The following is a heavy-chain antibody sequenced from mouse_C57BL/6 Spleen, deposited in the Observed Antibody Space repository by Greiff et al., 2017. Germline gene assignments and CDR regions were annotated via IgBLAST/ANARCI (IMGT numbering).Heavy chain of an antibody. CDR1: GFTFSDYY. J-gene: IGHJ4*01. CDR3: ARDLGDYAMDY. CDR2: INYDGSST. Sequence: EVHLVESEGGLVQPGSSMKLSCTASGFTFSDYYMAWVRQVPEKGLEWVANINYDGSSTYYLDSLKSRFIISRDNAKNILYLQMSSLKSEDTATYYCARDLGDYAMDYWGQGTSVTVSS. D-gene: IGHD4-1*01. V-gene: IGHV5-16*01.